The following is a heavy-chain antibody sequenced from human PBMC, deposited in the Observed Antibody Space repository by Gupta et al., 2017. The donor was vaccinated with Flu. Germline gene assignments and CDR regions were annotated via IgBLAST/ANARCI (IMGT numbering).Heavy chain of an antibody. Sequence: QVTLKESGPVLVKPTETLTLTCTVSGFSLNAPRLGVSWIRQPPGKALEWLAHMFSNGEKSYNTSLRNRLTSSKDTSRSQVVLTMTNMDPADKAKYQCERIHSYYYERSGYYYHYYFDFWGQGTLVTVSA. D-gene: IGHD3-22*01. V-gene: IGHV2-26*01. CDR2: MFSNGEK. CDR3: ERIHSYYYERSGYYYHYYFDF. J-gene: IGHJ4*02. CDR1: GFSLNAPRLG.